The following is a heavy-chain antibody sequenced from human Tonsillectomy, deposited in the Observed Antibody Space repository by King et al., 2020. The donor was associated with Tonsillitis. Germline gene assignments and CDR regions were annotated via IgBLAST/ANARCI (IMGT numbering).Heavy chain of an antibody. CDR3: ARGEVGATRGPFDY. CDR2: INHSGST. V-gene: IGHV4-34*01. D-gene: IGHD1-26*01. CDR1: GGSFSNYY. J-gene: IGHJ4*02. Sequence: VQLQQWGAGLLKPSETLSLTCAVYGGSFSNYYWSWIRQPPGRGREWIGEINHSGSTNYNPSLKSRVTISVETSKNQFSLRLSSVTAADTAVYYCARGEVGATRGPFDYWGQGTLVTVSS.